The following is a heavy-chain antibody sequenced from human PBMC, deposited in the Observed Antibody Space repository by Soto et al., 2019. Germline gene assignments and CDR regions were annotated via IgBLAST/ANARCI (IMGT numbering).Heavy chain of an antibody. V-gene: IGHV4-31*03. Sequence: PSETLSLTCTVSGGSISRGDYYWGWIRQHPGKGLEWIGYIYYSGTTYYNPSLESRVTISVDTSKNLFSLKLNSVTAADTAVYFCARSLDSWGQGTLVTVSS. CDR3: ARSLDS. J-gene: IGHJ4*02. CDR2: IYYSGTT. CDR1: GGSISRGDYY.